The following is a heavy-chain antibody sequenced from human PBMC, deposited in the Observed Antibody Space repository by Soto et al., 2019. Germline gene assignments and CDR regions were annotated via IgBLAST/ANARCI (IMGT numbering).Heavy chain of an antibody. CDR2: ISYDGTNK. CDR1: GFIFSDHN. J-gene: IGHJ4*02. D-gene: IGHD6-13*01. Sequence: GGPLRLSCAASGFIFSDHNMHWVRQAPGKGLEWVAVISYDGTNKYYADSVKGRFTISRDNSGNTLSLRMNSLGAGDTAVYYCAKDRSNSWSFDYWGQGTLVTVSS. CDR3: AKDRSNSWSFDY. V-gene: IGHV3-30*18.